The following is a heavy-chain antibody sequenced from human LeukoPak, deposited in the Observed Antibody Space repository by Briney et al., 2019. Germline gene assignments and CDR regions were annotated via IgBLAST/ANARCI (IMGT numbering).Heavy chain of an antibody. CDR3: VKDTWDEPNFFDY. J-gene: IGHJ4*02. Sequence: GGSLRLSCAASGFTFSSYGMHWVRQAPGKGLEWVAFIRYDGSNKYYADSVKGRFTISRDNSKNTLYLQMNSLRAEDTAVYYCVKDTWDEPNFFDYWGQGTLVTVSS. CDR2: IRYDGSNK. V-gene: IGHV3-30*02. D-gene: IGHD1-26*01. CDR1: GFTFSSYG.